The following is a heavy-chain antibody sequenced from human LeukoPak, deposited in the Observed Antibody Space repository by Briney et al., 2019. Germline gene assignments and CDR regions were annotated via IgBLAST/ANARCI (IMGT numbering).Heavy chain of an antibody. J-gene: IGHJ5*02. D-gene: IGHD6-19*01. CDR3: AKDLGSGWSRNWFDP. CDR1: GFSFSSYG. V-gene: IGHV3-23*01. Sequence: PGGSPRLSCAASGFSFSSYGMSWVRQAPGKGLEWVSAISGSGGSTYYADSVKGRFSISRDNSKNTLYLQMNSLRAEDTAVYYCAKDLGSGWSRNWFDPWGQGTLVTVSS. CDR2: ISGSGGST.